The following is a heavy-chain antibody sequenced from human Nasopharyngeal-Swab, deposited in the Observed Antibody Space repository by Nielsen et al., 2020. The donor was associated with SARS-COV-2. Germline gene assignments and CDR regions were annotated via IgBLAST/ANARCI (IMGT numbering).Heavy chain of an antibody. J-gene: IGHJ3*02. CDR2: ISAYNGNT. V-gene: IGHV1-18*01. CDR1: GYTFTSYD. D-gene: IGHD2-2*01. Sequence: ASVKVSCKASGYTFTSYDINWVRQAPGQGLEWMGWISAYNGNTNYAQKLQGRVTMTTDTSTSTAYMELRSLRSDDTAVYYCASNPLYCSSTSCYHDAFDIWGQGTMVTVSS. CDR3: ASNPLYCSSTSCYHDAFDI.